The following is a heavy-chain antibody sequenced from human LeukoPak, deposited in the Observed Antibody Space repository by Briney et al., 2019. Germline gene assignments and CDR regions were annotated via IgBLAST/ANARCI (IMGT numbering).Heavy chain of an antibody. CDR2: IRSTANNYAT. CDR3: TTRNYYDTSGYPQDYFDH. Sequence: QTGGSLKLSCAASGFTFSDFAMHWVRQASGKGLDRVGRIRSTANNYATEYAASVKGRFTISRDDSKNTAYLQMNSLKTEDTAVYYCTTRNYYDTSGYPQDYFDHWGQGTLVTVPS. D-gene: IGHD3-22*01. J-gene: IGHJ4*02. V-gene: IGHV3-73*01. CDR1: GFTFSDFA.